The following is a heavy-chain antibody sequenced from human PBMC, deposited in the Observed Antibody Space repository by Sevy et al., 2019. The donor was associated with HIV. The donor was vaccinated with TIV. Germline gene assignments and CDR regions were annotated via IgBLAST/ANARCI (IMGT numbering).Heavy chain of an antibody. D-gene: IGHD5-18*01. J-gene: IGHJ4*02. CDR2: IHSDDTT. CDR1: GFTVNSNY. Sequence: GGSLRLSCAASGFTVNSNYMTWVRQAPGKGLEGVSVIHSDDTTYNADSVKDGFSISRDNFKNTLYLHMSSLRAEDTAVDYGAGGKSGYGYALNYWGQGTLVTVSS. V-gene: IGHV3-66*01. CDR3: AGGKSGYGYALNY.